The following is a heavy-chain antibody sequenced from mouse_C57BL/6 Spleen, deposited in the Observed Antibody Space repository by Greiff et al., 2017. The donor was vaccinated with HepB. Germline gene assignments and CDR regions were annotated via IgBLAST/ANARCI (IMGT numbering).Heavy chain of an antibody. J-gene: IGHJ4*01. CDR2: INPYNGGT. CDR3: AREDDGYPYYAMDY. Sequence: VQLQQSGPVLVKPGASVKMSCKASGYTFTDYYMNWVKQSHGKSLEWIGVINPYNGGTSYNQKFKGKSTLTVDKSSSTAYMELNSLTSEDSAVYYCAREDDGYPYYAMDYWGQGTSVTVSS. D-gene: IGHD2-3*01. CDR1: GYTFTDYY. V-gene: IGHV1-19*01.